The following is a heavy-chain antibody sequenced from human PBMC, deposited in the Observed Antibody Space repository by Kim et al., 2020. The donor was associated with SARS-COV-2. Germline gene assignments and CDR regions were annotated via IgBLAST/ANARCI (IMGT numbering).Heavy chain of an antibody. CDR3: ASFEQWLTPYSYYDMDV. D-gene: IGHD6-19*01. J-gene: IGHJ6*02. Sequence: GGSLRLSCAASGFTFSSYNMNWVRQAPGKGLEWISYITSSSGTKYYADSVKGRFTISRDNAKNSLYLQMNSLRDEDTAVYYCASFEQWLTPYSYYDMDVWGQGTTVTVSS. CDR2: ITSSSGTK. V-gene: IGHV3-48*02. CDR1: GFTFSSYN.